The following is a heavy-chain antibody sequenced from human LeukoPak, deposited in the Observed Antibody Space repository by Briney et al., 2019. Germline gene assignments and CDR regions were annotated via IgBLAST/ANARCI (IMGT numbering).Heavy chain of an antibody. CDR2: IYPGDSDT. CDR1: GCLFTSYW. CDR3: AGGRDGYSYGYEDY. V-gene: IGHV5-51*01. Sequence: GGSLQISCQGSGCLFTSYWIGWVRQVPGKGLEWMGIIYPGDSDTRYSPSFQGQVTISADKSISTAYLQWSSLKASDTAMYYCAGGRDGYSYGYEDYWGQGTLVTVSS. D-gene: IGHD5-18*01. J-gene: IGHJ4*02.